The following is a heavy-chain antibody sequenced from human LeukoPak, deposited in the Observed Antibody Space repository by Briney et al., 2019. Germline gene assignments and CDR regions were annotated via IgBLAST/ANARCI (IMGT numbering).Heavy chain of an antibody. CDR1: GITFSSYA. D-gene: IGHD3-10*02. CDR3: ARDPLPQCSGPDY. CDR2: ISGSGGST. J-gene: IGHJ4*02. V-gene: IGHV3-23*01. Sequence: GGSLRLSCAASGITFSSYAMSWVRQAPGKGLEWVSAISGSGGSTYYADSVKGRFTISRDNSKNTLYLQMNSLRAEDTAVYYCARDPLPQCSGPDYWGQGTLVTVSS.